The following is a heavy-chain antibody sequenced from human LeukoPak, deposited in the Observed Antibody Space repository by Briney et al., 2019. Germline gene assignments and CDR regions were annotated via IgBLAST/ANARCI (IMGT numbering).Heavy chain of an antibody. Sequence: GRCLSLSCTVSGFTFGDYAMSWVSQPPRKGLEWVGFIRSNFYGGTTNYAAAVKGTFTISRDGSKSIAYLQMNSLKTEDTAVYYCTRGGGGDPVDYWGQGALVTVSS. J-gene: IGHJ4*02. V-gene: IGHV3-49*04. D-gene: IGHD3-16*01. CDR2: IRSNFYGGTT. CDR3: TRGGGGDPVDY. CDR1: GFTFGDYA.